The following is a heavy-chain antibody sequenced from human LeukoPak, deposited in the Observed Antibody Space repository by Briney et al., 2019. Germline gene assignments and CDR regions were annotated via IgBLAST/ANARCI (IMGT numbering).Heavy chain of an antibody. V-gene: IGHV4-34*01. CDR2: INHSGST. J-gene: IGHJ4*02. Sequence: SETLSLTCAVYGGSFSGYYWSWIRQPPGKGLEWIGEINHSGSTNYNPSLKSRVTISVDTSKNQFSLKLSSVTAADTAVYYCARVKKQWLVRFDYWGQGTLVTVSS. CDR1: GGSFSGYY. D-gene: IGHD6-19*01. CDR3: ARVKKQWLVRFDY.